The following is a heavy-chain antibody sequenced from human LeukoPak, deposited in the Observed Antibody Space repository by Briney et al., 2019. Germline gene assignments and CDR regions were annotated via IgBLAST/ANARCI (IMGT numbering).Heavy chain of an antibody. D-gene: IGHD4-17*01. CDR2: INPDGSDQ. V-gene: IGHV3-7*01. Sequence: GGSLRLSCPASGFTFRDWWMSWVRQAPGKGLEWVAYINPDGSDQYYVDSVRGRFTVSRDDAKNSLYLQINSLRAEDTAVYYCARRTFPYGDYRVWGQGTLVTVSS. CDR3: ARRTFPYGDYRV. J-gene: IGHJ4*02. CDR1: GFTFRDWW.